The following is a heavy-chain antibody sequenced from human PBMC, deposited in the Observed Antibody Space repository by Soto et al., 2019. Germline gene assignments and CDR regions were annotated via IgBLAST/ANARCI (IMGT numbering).Heavy chain of an antibody. CDR1: GYTFTSYA. CDR3: ARGASSVTTFYFDL. J-gene: IGHJ2*01. V-gene: IGHV1-3*01. Sequence: QVQVVQSGAEVKKPGASVKVSCKASGYTFTSYAMHWVRQTTGQRLEWMGWINPGNGNTKNSQKFQGRVTITRDTSASTAYMELSSLRSEDTAVYYCARGASSVTTFYFDLWGRGTLVTVSS. CDR2: INPGNGNT. D-gene: IGHD4-17*01.